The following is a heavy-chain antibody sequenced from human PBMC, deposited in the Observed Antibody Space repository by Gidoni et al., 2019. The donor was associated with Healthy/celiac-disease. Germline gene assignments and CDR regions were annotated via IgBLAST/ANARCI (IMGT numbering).Heavy chain of an antibody. CDR1: GGSISSGGYY. V-gene: IGHV4-31*01. J-gene: IGHJ5*02. CDR3: ARVDALPDPRTGELGGWFDP. CDR2: IYYSGRN. D-gene: IGHD3-10*01. Sequence: QVQLQESGPGLVKPSQTLSLPCTVSGGSISSGGYYWSWIRQHPGKGLEWIGYIYYSGRNYYNPSLKSLVTISVDTSKNQFSLKLSSVTAAETAVYYCARVDALPDPRTGELGGWFDPWGQGTLVTVSA.